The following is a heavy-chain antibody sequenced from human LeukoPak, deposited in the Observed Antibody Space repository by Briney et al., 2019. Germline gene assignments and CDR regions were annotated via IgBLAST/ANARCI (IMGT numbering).Heavy chain of an antibody. J-gene: IGHJ3*02. CDR3: AKGGYCSSTSCMTDAFDI. V-gene: IGHV1-18*01. CDR1: GYTFTSYG. D-gene: IGHD2-2*01. CDR2: ISVYNGNT. Sequence: ASVKVSCKGSGYTFTSYGISWVRQAPGQGLEWMGWISVYNGNTNYAQKLQGRVTMTTDTSTSTAYMELRSLRSDDTAVYYCAKGGYCSSTSCMTDAFDIWGQGTMVTVSS.